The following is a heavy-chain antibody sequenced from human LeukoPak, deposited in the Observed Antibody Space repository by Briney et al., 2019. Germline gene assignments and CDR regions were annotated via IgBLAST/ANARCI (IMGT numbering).Heavy chain of an antibody. V-gene: IGHV3-9*01. CDR1: GFTFDDYA. CDR2: ISWNSGSI. J-gene: IGHJ3*02. CDR3: ARGGALSLEFDI. Sequence: GGSLRLSCAASGFTFDDYAMHWVRQAPGKGLEWVSGISWNSGSIGYADSVKGRFTISRDNAKNSLYLQMNSLRAEDTAVYYCARGGALSLEFDIWGQGTMVTVSS. D-gene: IGHD3-16*02.